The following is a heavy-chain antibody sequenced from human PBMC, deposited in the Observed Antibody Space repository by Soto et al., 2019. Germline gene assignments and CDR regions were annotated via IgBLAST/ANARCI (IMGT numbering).Heavy chain of an antibody. J-gene: IGHJ4*02. CDR1: GFTFSSYS. D-gene: IGHD2-2*01. CDR3: ARDLSIVVVPAAPFDY. CDR2: ISSSSSTI. V-gene: IGHV3-48*04. Sequence: GGSLRLSCAASGFTFSSYSMNWVRQAPGKGLEWGSYISSSSSTIYYADSVKGPFTISRDNAKNSLYLQMNSLRAEDRDVYDCARDLSIVVVPAAPFDYWGQGTLVTVSS.